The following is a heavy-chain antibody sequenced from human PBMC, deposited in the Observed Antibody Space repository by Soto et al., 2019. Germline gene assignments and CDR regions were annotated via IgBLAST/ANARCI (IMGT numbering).Heavy chain of an antibody. V-gene: IGHV1-58*01. CDR3: AAETTVDHGMDV. Sequence: SVKVSCKASGFTFTSSAVQWVRQARGQRLEWIGWIVVGSGNTNYAQKFQERVTITRDMSTSTAYMELSSLRSEDTAVYYCAAETTVDHGMDVWGQGTTVTVSS. CDR1: GFTFTSSA. CDR2: IVVGSGNT. J-gene: IGHJ6*02. D-gene: IGHD4-17*01.